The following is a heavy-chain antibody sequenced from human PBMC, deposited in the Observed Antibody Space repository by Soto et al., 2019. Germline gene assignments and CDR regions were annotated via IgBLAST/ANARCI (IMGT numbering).Heavy chain of an antibody. J-gene: IGHJ4*02. CDR1: GGTFSSYA. V-gene: IGHV1-69*13. CDR3: ARVKGPQEWLSGGFDY. Sequence: SVKVSCKASGGTFSSYAISWVRQAPGQGLEWMGGIIPIFGTANYAQKFQGRVTITADESTSTAYMELSSLRSEDTAVYYCARVKGPQEWLSGGFDYWGQGTLVTVS. D-gene: IGHD3-10*01. CDR2: IIPIFGTA.